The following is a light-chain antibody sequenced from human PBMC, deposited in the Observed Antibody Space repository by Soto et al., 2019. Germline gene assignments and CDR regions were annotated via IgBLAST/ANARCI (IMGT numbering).Light chain of an antibody. CDR1: QSPLDSADGNPY. CDR2: TLS. CDR3: MQRVEFPFS. Sequence: IVLTQVPPSLPATPGEPPSTPCRSSQSPLDSADGNPYFAWYLQKPGQSPQLLIYTLSYRASGVPDRFSGSGSGTDFTLKISRVEAEDVGVYYCMQRVEFPFSFGQVTKLEIK. J-gene: IGKJ2*01. V-gene: IGKV2-40*01.